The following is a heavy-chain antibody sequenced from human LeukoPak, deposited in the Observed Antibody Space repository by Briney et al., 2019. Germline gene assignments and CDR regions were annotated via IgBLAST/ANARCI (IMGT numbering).Heavy chain of an antibody. V-gene: IGHV4-39*01. CDR2: IYYSGST. J-gene: IGHJ3*02. CDR3: ARPLDGGYVAFDI. CDR1: GGSISSSSYY. D-gene: IGHD5-12*01. Sequence: PSETLSLTCTVSGGSISSSSYYWGWIRQPPGKGLEWIGSIYYSGSTYYNPSLKSRVTISVDTSKNQFSLKLSSVTAADTAVYYCARPLDGGYVAFDIWGQGTTVTVSS.